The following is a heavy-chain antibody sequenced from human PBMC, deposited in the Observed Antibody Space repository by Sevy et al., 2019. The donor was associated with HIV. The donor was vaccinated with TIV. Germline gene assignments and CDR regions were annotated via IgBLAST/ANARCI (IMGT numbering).Heavy chain of an antibody. CDR3: ARRRTRLYISSSRPFDY. D-gene: IGHD6-6*01. CDR2: MNPNSGDT. CDR1: GYTFTNYD. Sequence: ASVKVSCKASGYTFTNYDITWVRQATGQGLEWVGWMNPNSGDTGYAQKFQGRITMTRNTSISTAYLELSSLRSDDTAVYYCARRRTRLYISSSRPFDYWGQGSLVTVSS. J-gene: IGHJ4*02. V-gene: IGHV1-8*01.